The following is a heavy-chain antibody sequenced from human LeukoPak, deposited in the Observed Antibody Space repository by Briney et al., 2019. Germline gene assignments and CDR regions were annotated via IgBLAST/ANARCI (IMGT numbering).Heavy chain of an antibody. CDR2: ISGSGGST. V-gene: IGHV3-23*01. CDR1: GITLSNYG. D-gene: IGHD3-16*01. J-gene: IGHJ5*02. CDR3: AKDLGPNWFDP. Sequence: PGGSLRLSCAVSGITLSNYGMSWVRQAPGKGLEWVAGISGSGGSTNYADSVKGRFTISRDNPKNTLYLQMNSLRAEDTAVYYCAKDLGPNWFDPWGQGTLVTVSS.